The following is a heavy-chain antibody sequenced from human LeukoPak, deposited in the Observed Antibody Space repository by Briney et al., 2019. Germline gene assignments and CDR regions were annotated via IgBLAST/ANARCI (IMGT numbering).Heavy chain of an antibody. V-gene: IGHV1-2*02. Sequence: GASLKVSCKTSRNTFTGHHMHWVRQAPGQGLEWMGWINTNSGDTKYAQIFQGRVTMTRDTSISTAYMELSRLTSGDTAIYYCAREPTGSGHTGDIWGQGTMVIVSS. CDR2: INTNSGDT. J-gene: IGHJ3*02. D-gene: IGHD6-19*01. CDR3: AREPTGSGHTGDI. CDR1: RNTFTGHH.